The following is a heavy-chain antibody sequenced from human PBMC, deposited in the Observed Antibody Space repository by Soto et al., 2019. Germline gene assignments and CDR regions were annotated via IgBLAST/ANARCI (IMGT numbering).Heavy chain of an antibody. Sequence: SETLSLTCTVSGVSISGSRYYWGWIRQPPGRGLEWIGNIYYSGSTYYTPALKSRVTLSVDTSKNQFSLKLSSVTAADTAVYYCARGVPYYYGMDVWGQGTTVTVSS. V-gene: IGHV4-39*07. CDR1: GVSISGSRYY. J-gene: IGHJ6*02. CDR2: IYYSGST. CDR3: ARGVPYYYGMDV.